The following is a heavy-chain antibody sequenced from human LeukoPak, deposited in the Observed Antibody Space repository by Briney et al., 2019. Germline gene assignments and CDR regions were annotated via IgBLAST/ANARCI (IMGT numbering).Heavy chain of an antibody. Sequence: GGSLRLSCAASGFTFSNAWMSWVRQAPGKGLEWVGRIKSKTDGGTTDYAAPVKGRFTISRDDSKNTLYLQMNSLKTEDTAVYYCTADTMITFGGVIVPFDYWGQGTLVTASS. CDR2: IKSKTDGGTT. CDR1: GFTFSNAW. CDR3: TADTMITFGGVIVPFDY. V-gene: IGHV3-15*01. J-gene: IGHJ4*02. D-gene: IGHD3-16*02.